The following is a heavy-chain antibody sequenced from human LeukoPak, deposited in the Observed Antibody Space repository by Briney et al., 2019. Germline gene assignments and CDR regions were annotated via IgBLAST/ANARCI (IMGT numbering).Heavy chain of an antibody. Sequence: GGSLRLSCAASGFTFSGYNIHWVRQAPGKGLEWEAFIQYDGTNKYYADSLKGRFTISRDNSKNTLYLQMNSLRAEDTAVYYCAKDLYSYDGSAYYFPSLGQGTLVTVSS. J-gene: IGHJ5*02. CDR1: GFTFSGYN. V-gene: IGHV3-30*02. CDR2: IQYDGTNK. CDR3: AKDLYSYDGSAYYFPS. D-gene: IGHD3-22*01.